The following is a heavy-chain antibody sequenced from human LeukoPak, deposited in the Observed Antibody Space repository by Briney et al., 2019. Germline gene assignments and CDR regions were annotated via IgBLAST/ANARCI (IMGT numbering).Heavy chain of an antibody. V-gene: IGHV4-4*07. D-gene: IGHD3-9*01. J-gene: IGHJ4*02. Sequence: SETLSLTCTVSGGSISSYYWSWIRQPAGKGLEWIGRIYTSGSTNYNPSLKSRVTMSVDTSKNQFSLKLSSVTAADTAVYYCARSGDYDILTGSSNGLDYWGQGTLVTVSS. CDR1: GGSISSYY. CDR2: IYTSGST. CDR3: ARSGDYDILTGSSNGLDY.